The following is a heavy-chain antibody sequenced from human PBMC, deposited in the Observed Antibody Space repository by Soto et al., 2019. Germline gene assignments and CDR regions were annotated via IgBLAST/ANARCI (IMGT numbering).Heavy chain of an antibody. J-gene: IGHJ4*02. CDR3: ARIEMASIK. CDR1: GASIRSGGYY. CDR2: IYYTGST. Sequence: SETLSLTCSDSGASIRSGGYYWSWLRQSPGKGLEWIGHIYYTGSTFYSPSLKSRLTISLDTSKNQFSLDLRSVTAADTAMYYCARIEMASIKWGRGTLVTVSS. V-gene: IGHV4-31*03.